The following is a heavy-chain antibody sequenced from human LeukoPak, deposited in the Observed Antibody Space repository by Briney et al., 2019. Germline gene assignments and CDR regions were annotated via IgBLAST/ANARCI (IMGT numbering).Heavy chain of an antibody. CDR1: GFTFSSYA. D-gene: IGHD3-10*01. CDR3: AKDRGVGPAIYYFDY. Sequence: GGSLRLSCAASGFTFSSYAMSWVRQAPGKGLEWVSAISGSGGSTYYADSVKGRFTISRDNSKNTLYLQMNSLRAEDTAVYYCAKDRGVGPAIYYFDYWGQGTRVTVSS. J-gene: IGHJ4*02. CDR2: ISGSGGST. V-gene: IGHV3-23*01.